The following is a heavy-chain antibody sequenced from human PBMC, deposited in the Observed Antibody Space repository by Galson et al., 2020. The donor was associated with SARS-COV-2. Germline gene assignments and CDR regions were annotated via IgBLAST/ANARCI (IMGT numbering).Heavy chain of an antibody. CDR2: IYYSGST. D-gene: IGHD3-16*01. V-gene: IGHV4-39*02. CDR3: ARDRWGSWFDP. Sequence: SETLSLTCTVSGGSISSSSYYWAWIRQPPGKGLEWIGRIYYSGSTYYNPSLKSRVTISVDTSKNQFSLKLSSVTAADTAVYYCARDRWGSWFDPWGQGTLVTGSS. J-gene: IGHJ5*02. CDR1: GGSISSSSYY.